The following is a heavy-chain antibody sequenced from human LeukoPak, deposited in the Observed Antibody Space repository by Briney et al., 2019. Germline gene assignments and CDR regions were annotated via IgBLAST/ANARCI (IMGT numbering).Heavy chain of an antibody. D-gene: IGHD3-10*01. Sequence: SETLSLTCTLSGGSISAYYWSWIRQPPGKGLEWIGYIYDSGNTNYNPSLKSRVTMSLDTSKNQFSLKLSSVTAADTAVYYCAREWFGELFYGMDVWGQGTTVTFSS. J-gene: IGHJ6*02. CDR1: GGSISAYY. V-gene: IGHV4-59*01. CDR3: AREWFGELFYGMDV. CDR2: IYDSGNT.